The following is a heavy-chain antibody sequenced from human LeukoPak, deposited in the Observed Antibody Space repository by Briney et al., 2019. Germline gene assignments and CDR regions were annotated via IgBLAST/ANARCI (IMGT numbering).Heavy chain of an antibody. CDR1: GYSFTAYF. V-gene: IGHV1-2*02. CDR3: ARVGCGGDCPLDY. Sequence: ASVKVSCKASGYSFTAYFIHWLRQAPGQGLEWIGCLNPNTGVSNSTQKSHNRVTLTRGTSITTAYLELSRLRSDDTAVYYCARVGCGGDCPLDYWGQGTLVTVSS. CDR2: LNPNTGVS. D-gene: IGHD2-21*02. J-gene: IGHJ4*02.